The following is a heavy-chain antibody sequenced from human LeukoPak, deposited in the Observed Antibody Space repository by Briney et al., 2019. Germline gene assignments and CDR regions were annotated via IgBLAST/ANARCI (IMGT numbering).Heavy chain of an antibody. CDR1: RDSVSSNSAA. D-gene: IGHD6-13*01. Sequence: SQSLSLTCAISRDSVSSNSAAWTWTRQSPSRGLEWLGRTYYRSKRNNDYAVSVKRRITINPETSKNQFSLQLNSLTPEGTAVYYCTSGWYSSSWQPHPLDYWGQGSLVTVSS. CDR3: TSGWYSSSWQPHPLDY. J-gene: IGHJ4*02. V-gene: IGHV6-1*01. CDR2: TYYRSKRNN.